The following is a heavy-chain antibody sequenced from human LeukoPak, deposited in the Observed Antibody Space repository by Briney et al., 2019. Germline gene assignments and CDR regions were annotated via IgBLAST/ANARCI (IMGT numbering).Heavy chain of an antibody. CDR3: ARGRYSSSYYFDY. Sequence: GASVKVSCKASGGTFSSYAISWVRQAPGQGLEWMGRIIPILGIANYAQKFQGRVTITADKSTSTAYMELSSLRSEDTAVYYCARGRYSSSYYFDYWGQGTLVSVSS. J-gene: IGHJ4*02. D-gene: IGHD6-6*01. CDR1: GGTFSSYA. V-gene: IGHV1-69*04. CDR2: IIPILGIA.